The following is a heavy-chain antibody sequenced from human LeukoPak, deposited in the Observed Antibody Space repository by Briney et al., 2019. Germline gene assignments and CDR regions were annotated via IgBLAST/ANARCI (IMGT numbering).Heavy chain of an antibody. CDR1: GDSVSTNSAA. CDR2: TYYRSKWNT. Sequence: SQTLSLTCAISGDSVSTNSAAWNWIRQSPSRGLEWLVRTYYRSKWNTDYALYVKSRITIIPDTSKNQFSLQLNSVTPEDTAVYYGARGLAHEYGDSRPRSGGMDVWGQGTTVTVSS. V-gene: IGHV6-1*01. D-gene: IGHD4-17*01. J-gene: IGHJ6*02. CDR3: ARGLAHEYGDSRPRSGGMDV.